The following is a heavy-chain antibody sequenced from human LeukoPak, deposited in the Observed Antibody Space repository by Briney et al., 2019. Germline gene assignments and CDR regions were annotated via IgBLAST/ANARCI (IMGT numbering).Heavy chain of an antibody. J-gene: IGHJ3*02. Sequence: ASVKVSCKASGYTFTDYHIHWVRQAPGQGLEWMGWITPYSGGTDYAQKFQGRVTMTMDTSISTVYMELSRLRSDDTAVYYCAREFNTYYYGSGSHDAFDIWGQGTEVTVS. CDR3: AREFNTYYYGSGSHDAFDI. D-gene: IGHD3-10*01. CDR1: GYTFTDYH. V-gene: IGHV1-2*02. CDR2: ITPYSGGT.